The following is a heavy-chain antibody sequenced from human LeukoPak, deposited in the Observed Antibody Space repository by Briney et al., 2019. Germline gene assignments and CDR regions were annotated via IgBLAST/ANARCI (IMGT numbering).Heavy chain of an antibody. J-gene: IGHJ4*02. CDR2: IYTSGNS. CDR3: ARQSSDYDFWSGYPYFDY. D-gene: IGHD3-3*01. Sequence: SQTLSLTCTVSGGSISSGSYYWSWIRQPAGKGLEWIGHIYTSGNSHYNPSLKTRVTISLDTSKNQFSLKLSSVTAADTAVYYCARQSSDYDFWSGYPYFDYWGQGTLVTVSS. V-gene: IGHV4-61*09. CDR1: GGSISSGSYY.